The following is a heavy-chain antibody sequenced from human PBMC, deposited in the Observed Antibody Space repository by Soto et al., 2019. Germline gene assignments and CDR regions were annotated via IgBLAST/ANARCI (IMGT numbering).Heavy chain of an antibody. J-gene: IGHJ4*02. D-gene: IGHD2-2*02. Sequence: TSETLSLTCAVYGGSFSGYYWSWIRQPPGKGRGWIGEINDSGSTDSNPPRRSRVTISVDTSKNQFSLKLSSVTAADTAVYYCARGRNSNFMVVVPAAIAYFDYWGQGTLVTVS. CDR2: INDSGST. V-gene: IGHV4-34*01. CDR1: GGSFSGYY. CDR3: ARGRNSNFMVVVPAAIAYFDY.